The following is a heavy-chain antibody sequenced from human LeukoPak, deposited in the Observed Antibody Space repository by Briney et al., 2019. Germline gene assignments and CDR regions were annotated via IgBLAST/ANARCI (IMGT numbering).Heavy chain of an antibody. CDR3: ARESGQQLDY. CDR2: IYHSGST. V-gene: IGHV4-38-2*02. J-gene: IGHJ4*02. Sequence: TSETLSLTCTVGFSISSGYYWGWIRQPPGKGLEWIGSIYHSGSTYYNPSLKSRVTISVDKSKNQFSLKLSSVTAADTTVYYCARESGQQLDYWGQGTLVTVSS. D-gene: IGHD6-13*01. CDR1: GFSISSGYY.